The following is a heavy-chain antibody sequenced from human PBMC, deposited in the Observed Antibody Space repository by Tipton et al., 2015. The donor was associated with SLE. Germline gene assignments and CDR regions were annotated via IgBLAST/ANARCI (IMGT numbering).Heavy chain of an antibody. CDR3: VREGWGFRYFDY. D-gene: IGHD1-26*01. CDR2: VGGGDDNI. V-gene: IGHV3-23*01. CDR1: GFSISNYA. J-gene: IGHJ4*02. Sequence: SLRLSCVASGFSISNYALNWVRQAPGKGLEWVSAVGGGDDNIYYADSVKGRFTVSRDDSTNTLFLQMDSLRAADTAVYYCVREGWGFRYFDYWGQGTPVTVSS.